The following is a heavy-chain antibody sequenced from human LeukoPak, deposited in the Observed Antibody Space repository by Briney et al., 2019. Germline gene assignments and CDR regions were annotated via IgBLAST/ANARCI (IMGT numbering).Heavy chain of an antibody. CDR2: IYHGGST. CDR3: ARGEEHGSGTGHFDY. D-gene: IGHD3-10*01. J-gene: IGHJ4*02. Sequence: SETLSLTCAVAGGSISSSNWWSWVRQPPGKGLEWIGEIYHGGSTNYNPSLKSRVTMSVDKSKNQFSLELSSVTAADTAVYYCARGEEHGSGTGHFDYWGQGILVTVFS. CDR1: GGSISSSNW. V-gene: IGHV4-4*02.